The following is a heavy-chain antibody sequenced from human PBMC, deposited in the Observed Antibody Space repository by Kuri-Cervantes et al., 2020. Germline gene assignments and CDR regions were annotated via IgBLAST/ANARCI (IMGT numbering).Heavy chain of an antibody. Sequence: ASVKVSCKASGYTFTGYYMHWVRQAPGQGLEWMGWVNPNSGGTNYAQKFQGWVTMTRDTSISTAYMELSRLRSDDTAVYYCARTTGTNIIDYWGQGTLVTVSS. V-gene: IGHV1-2*04. CDR1: GYTFTGYY. CDR3: ARTTGTNIIDY. D-gene: IGHD1-1*01. CDR2: VNPNSGGT. J-gene: IGHJ4*02.